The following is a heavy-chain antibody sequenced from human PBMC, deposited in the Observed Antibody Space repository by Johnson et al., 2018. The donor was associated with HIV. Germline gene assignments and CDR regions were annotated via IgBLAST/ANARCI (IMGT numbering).Heavy chain of an antibody. CDR2: ISFDGTNK. V-gene: IGHV3-30*18. D-gene: IGHD3-3*01. CDR1: GFTFSNYG. Sequence: VQLVESGGGLVKPGGSLRLSCAASGFTFSNYGMHWVRQAPGKGLEWVAVISFDGTNKYYAESVKGLSTISRDNSNNTLYLQMNSLRPEDTGVYYCVKDKFMFLENPVDAFDVWGQGTMVTFSS. J-gene: IGHJ3*01. CDR3: VKDKFMFLENPVDAFDV.